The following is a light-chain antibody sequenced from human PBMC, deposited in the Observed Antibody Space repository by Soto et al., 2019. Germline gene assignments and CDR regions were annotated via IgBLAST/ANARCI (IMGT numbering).Light chain of an antibody. V-gene: IGLV2-8*01. CDR1: SSDVGGYNY. J-gene: IGLJ3*02. Sequence: QSALTQPPSASGSPGQSVTISCTGTSSDVGGYNYVSWYQQYPGRAPKLMIYEVTKRPSGVPDRFSGSKSGNTASLTVSGLQAEDEADYYCSSYAAIHHLYFVFGGGTKLTVL. CDR3: SSYAAIHHLYFV. CDR2: EVT.